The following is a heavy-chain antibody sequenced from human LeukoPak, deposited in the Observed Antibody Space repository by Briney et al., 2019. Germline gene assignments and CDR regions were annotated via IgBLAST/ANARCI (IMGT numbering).Heavy chain of an antibody. D-gene: IGHD2-2*01. CDR2: IYYSGST. CDR3: AREGCSSTSCPNAFDI. CDR1: GGSISSGDYY. Sequence: SQTLSLTCTVSGGSISSGDYYWSRIRQPPGKGLEWIGYIYYSGSTYYNPSLKSRVTISVDTSKNQFSLKLSSVTAADTAVYYCAREGCSSTSCPNAFDIWGQGTMVTVSS. V-gene: IGHV4-30-4*08. J-gene: IGHJ3*02.